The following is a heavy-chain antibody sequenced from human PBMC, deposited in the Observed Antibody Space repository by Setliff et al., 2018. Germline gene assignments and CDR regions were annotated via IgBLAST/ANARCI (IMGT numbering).Heavy chain of an antibody. CDR2: IHNDGTST. J-gene: IGHJ4*02. D-gene: IGHD3-22*01. Sequence: PGGSLRLSCEASGFTFSRYWMHWVRQAPGKGLVWVSHIHNDGTSTSYADSVKGRFTISRDNAKNTVYLEMSRLRAEDTAVYYCARSINGYQQRYDIWGQGALVTVSS. V-gene: IGHV3-74*01. CDR3: ARSINGYQQRYDI. CDR1: GFTFSRYW.